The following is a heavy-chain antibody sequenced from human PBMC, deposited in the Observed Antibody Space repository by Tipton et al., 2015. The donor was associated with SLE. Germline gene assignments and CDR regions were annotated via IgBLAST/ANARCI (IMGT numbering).Heavy chain of an antibody. D-gene: IGHD1/OR15-1a*01. V-gene: IGHV4-34*01. J-gene: IGHJ4*02. CDR3: ARGGVEGGKWNIPDY. Sequence: TLSLTCAVYGGAISGYYWTWIRQSPEKGLEWIGEIYHSGSSNYNPSLKSRVTMSIDTSKKRFSLKLTSVTAADTAMYYCARGGVEGGKWNIPDYWGQRTLVTVSS. CDR2: IYHSGSS. CDR1: GGAISGYY.